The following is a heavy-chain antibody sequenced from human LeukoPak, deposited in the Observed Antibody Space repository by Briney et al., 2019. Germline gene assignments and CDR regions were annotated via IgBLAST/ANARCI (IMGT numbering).Heavy chain of an antibody. CDR3: AADYGGNGFGGGIRDAFDI. V-gene: IGHV1-69*02. CDR1: GGTFSSYT. J-gene: IGHJ3*02. D-gene: IGHD4-23*01. Sequence: SVKVSCKAPGGTFSSYTISWVRQAPGQGLEWMGRIIPILGIANYAQKFQGRVTITADKSTSTAYMELSSPRSEDTAVYYCAADYGGNGFGGGIRDAFDIWGQGTMVTVSS. CDR2: IIPILGIA.